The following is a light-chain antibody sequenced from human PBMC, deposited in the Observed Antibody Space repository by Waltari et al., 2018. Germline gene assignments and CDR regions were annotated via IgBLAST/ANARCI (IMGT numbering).Light chain of an antibody. CDR2: RNN. Sequence: QSVLTHPPSASGTPGQRVTISCSGSSSNIGSTYVYWYQQLPGTAPKLLIYRNNQRPSGVPDRFSGSKSGTSASLAISGLRSEDEADYYCAAWDDSLSAHVFGTGTKVTVL. CDR1: SSNIGSTY. J-gene: IGLJ1*01. V-gene: IGLV1-47*01. CDR3: AAWDDSLSAHV.